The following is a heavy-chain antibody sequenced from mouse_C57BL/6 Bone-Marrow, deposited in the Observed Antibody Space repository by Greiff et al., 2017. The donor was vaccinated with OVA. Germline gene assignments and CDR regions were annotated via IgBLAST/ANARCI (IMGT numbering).Heavy chain of an antibody. J-gene: IGHJ4*01. Sequence: VESGGGLVQPGGSLKLSCAASGFTFSDYYMYWVRQTPEKRLEWVAYISNGGGSTYYPDTVKGRFTISRDNAKNTLYLQMSRLKSEDTAMYYCARRILRGDAMDYWGQGTSVTVSS. CDR1: GFTFSDYY. CDR2: ISNGGGST. CDR3: ARRILRGDAMDY. D-gene: IGHD1-1*01. V-gene: IGHV5-12*01.